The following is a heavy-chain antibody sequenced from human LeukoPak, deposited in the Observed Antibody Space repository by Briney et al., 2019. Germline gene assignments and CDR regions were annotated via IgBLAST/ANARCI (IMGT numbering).Heavy chain of an antibody. J-gene: IGHJ3*02. CDR2: IYTSGST. CDR1: GGSISSGSYY. CDR3: ARENGPWGLWAQRAIDI. Sequence: SETLSLTCTLSGGSISSGSYYWSWIRQPAGKGLEWIGRIYTSGSTNYNPSLKSRVTISVDTSKNQFSLKLSSVTAADTAVYYCARENGPWGLWAQRAIDIWGQGTMVTVSS. V-gene: IGHV4-61*02. D-gene: IGHD3-16*01.